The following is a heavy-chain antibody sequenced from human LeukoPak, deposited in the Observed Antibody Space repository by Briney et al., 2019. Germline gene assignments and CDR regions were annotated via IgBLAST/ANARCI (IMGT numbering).Heavy chain of an antibody. Sequence: GGSLRLSCAPSGFTFSNYAMSGVRQAPGKGVEWISSISGSGGSTYYADSVKGRFTISRDNSKNTLYLQMNSLRAEDTAVYYCAKEYYDSSGYSLDNWGQGTLVTVSS. J-gene: IGHJ4*02. CDR3: AKEYYDSSGYSLDN. D-gene: IGHD3-22*01. V-gene: IGHV3-23*01. CDR1: GFTFSNYA. CDR2: ISGSGGST.